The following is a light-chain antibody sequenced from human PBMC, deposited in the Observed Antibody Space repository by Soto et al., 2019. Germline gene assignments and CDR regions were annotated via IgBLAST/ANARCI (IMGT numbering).Light chain of an antibody. Sequence: EVVLTQSPATLSLSPGERATLSCRASQGVSNYVAWYQQKPGQAPRLLIFDTSRRTTGIPGRFSGSGSGTDFSLTISSLEPADFAVYYCQQRSYWPPTFGQGTRVEIK. J-gene: IGKJ1*01. V-gene: IGKV3-11*01. CDR2: DTS. CDR1: QGVSNY. CDR3: QQRSYWPPT.